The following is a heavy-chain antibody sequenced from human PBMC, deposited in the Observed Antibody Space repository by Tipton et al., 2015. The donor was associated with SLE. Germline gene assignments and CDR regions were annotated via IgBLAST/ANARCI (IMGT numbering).Heavy chain of an antibody. CDR2: IYYSGST. Sequence: LRLSCTVSGGSISSYYWSWIRQPPGKGLEWIGYIYYSGSTNYNPSLKSRVTISVDTSKNQFSLKLSSVTAADTAVYYCARVISSYYDDSSGYFPDAFDIWGQGTMVTVSS. J-gene: IGHJ3*02. V-gene: IGHV4-59*01. CDR3: ARVISSYYDDSSGYFPDAFDI. CDR1: GGSISSYY. D-gene: IGHD3-22*01.